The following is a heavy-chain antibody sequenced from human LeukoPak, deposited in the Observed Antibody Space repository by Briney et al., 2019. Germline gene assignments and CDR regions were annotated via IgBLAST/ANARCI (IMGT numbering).Heavy chain of an antibody. CDR2: IYYSGST. J-gene: IGHJ4*02. Sequence: PSETLSLTCTVSGGSISSSSYYWGWIRQPPGKGLEWIGSIYYSGSTYYNPSLKSRVTISVDTSKNQFSLNLNSVTAADTAVYYCARGYGGNSALGYWGQGTLVTVSS. V-gene: IGHV4-39*07. D-gene: IGHD4-23*01. CDR1: GGSISSSSYY. CDR3: ARGYGGNSALGY.